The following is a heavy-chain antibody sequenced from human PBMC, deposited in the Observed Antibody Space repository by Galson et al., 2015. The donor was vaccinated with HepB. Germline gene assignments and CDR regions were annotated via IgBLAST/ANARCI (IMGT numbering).Heavy chain of an antibody. CDR2: THYRSKWYN. CDR1: GDSVSSNSAA. V-gene: IGHV6-1*01. D-gene: IGHD1-20*01. Sequence: CAISGDSVSSNSAAWNWIRQSPSRGLEWLGRTHYRSKWYNDYAVSVKSRITINPDTSKNQFSLQLNSVTPEDTAVYYCAREGLRYNWNDGIDYWGQGTLVTVSS. J-gene: IGHJ4*02. CDR3: AREGLRYNWNDGIDY.